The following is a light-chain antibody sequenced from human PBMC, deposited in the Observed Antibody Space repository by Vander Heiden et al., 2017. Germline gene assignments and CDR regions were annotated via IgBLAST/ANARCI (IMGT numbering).Light chain of an antibody. CDR2: QDS. CDR3: QAWDSSVV. V-gene: IGLV3-1*01. Sequence: SYELTQPPSVSVSPGQTASIPCSGDKLGDKYACWYQQKPGQSPVLVIYQDSKRPSGIPKRFSGSNSGNTATLTISGTQAMDEADYYCQAWDSSVVFGGGTKLTVL. J-gene: IGLJ2*01. CDR1: KLGDKY.